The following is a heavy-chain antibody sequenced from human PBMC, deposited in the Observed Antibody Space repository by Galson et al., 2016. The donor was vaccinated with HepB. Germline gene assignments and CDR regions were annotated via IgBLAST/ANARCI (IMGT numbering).Heavy chain of an antibody. CDR3: ASACSSTTCYGDFDY. CDR1: GFTFSSYG. D-gene: IGHD2-2*01. J-gene: IGHJ4*02. Sequence: SLRLSCAASGFTFSSYGMHWVRQAPGKGLEWVAVIWYDGGKKYYADSVKGRFAISRDNSENTLYLQMNSLRAEDTAVYYCASACSSTTCYGDFDYWGQGTLVTVSS. V-gene: IGHV3-33*01. CDR2: IWYDGGKK.